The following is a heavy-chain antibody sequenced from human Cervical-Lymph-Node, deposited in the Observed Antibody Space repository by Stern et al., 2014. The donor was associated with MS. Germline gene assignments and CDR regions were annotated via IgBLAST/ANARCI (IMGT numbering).Heavy chain of an antibody. J-gene: IGHJ6*02. Sequence: VQLVESGGGVVQPGRSLRLSCAASGFTFSSYGMHWVRQAPGKGLEWVAVISYDGSNKYYAYSVKGRFTITRDNSKNTLYLQMNSLRAEDTAVYYCAKVAVAGELYGMDVWGQGTTVTVSS. CDR1: GFTFSSYG. D-gene: IGHD6-19*01. V-gene: IGHV3-30*18. CDR3: AKVAVAGELYGMDV. CDR2: ISYDGSNK.